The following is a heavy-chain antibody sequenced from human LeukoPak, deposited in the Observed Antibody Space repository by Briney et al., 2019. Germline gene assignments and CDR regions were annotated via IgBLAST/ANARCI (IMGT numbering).Heavy chain of an antibody. Sequence: ASVKVSCKASGYTFTSYYMHWVRQAPGQGLEWMGIINPSGGSTSYAQKFQGRVTMTRDTSTGTVYMELSSLRSEDTAVYYCARACLGIDYFDYWGQGTLVTVSS. J-gene: IGHJ4*02. D-gene: IGHD7-27*01. CDR2: INPSGGST. CDR3: ARACLGIDYFDY. CDR1: GYTFTSYY. V-gene: IGHV1-46*01.